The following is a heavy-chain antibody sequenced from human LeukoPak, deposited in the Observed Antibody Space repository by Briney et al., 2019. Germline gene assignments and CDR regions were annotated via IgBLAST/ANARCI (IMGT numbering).Heavy chain of an antibody. CDR3: AELGITMIGGV. CDR1: GFTFGSYE. CDR2: ISSSGSTI. J-gene: IGHJ6*04. D-gene: IGHD3-10*02. Sequence: PGGSLRLSCAASGFTFGSYEMNWVRQAPGKGLEWVPYISSSGSTIYYADSVKGRFTISRDNAKNSLYLQMNSLRAEDTAVYYCAELGITMIGGVWGKGTTVTISS. V-gene: IGHV3-48*03.